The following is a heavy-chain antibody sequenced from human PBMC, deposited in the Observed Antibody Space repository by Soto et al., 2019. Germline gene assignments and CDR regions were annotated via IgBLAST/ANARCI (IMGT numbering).Heavy chain of an antibody. CDR2: ISGSGGST. Sequence: EVQLLESGGGLVQPGGSLRLSCAASGFTFSSYAMNWVRQAPGKGLELVSVISGSGGSTYYADAVKGRFTISRDTSKNSLSLQMNSLRAADTAVYYCAKRTVGWYFDLWGRGTLVTVSS. CDR1: GFTFSSYA. V-gene: IGHV3-23*01. J-gene: IGHJ2*01. CDR3: AKRTVGWYFDL. D-gene: IGHD4-17*01.